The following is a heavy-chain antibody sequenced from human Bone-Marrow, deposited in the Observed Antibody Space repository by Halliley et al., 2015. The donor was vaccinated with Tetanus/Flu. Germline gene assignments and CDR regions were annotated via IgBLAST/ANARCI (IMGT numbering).Heavy chain of an antibody. J-gene: IGHJ6*02. CDR3: ARDKEQLGYYRNGMDV. Sequence: SLRLSCAASGFTFSSYSMNWVRQAPGKGLEWVSSISSSSSYIYYADSLKGRSTISRDNAKTSPYLQMNSLRAEDTAVYYCARDKEQLGYYRNGMDVWGQGTTVTVSS. CDR1: GFTFSSYS. CDR2: ISSSSSYI. D-gene: IGHD6-13*01. V-gene: IGHV3-21*01.